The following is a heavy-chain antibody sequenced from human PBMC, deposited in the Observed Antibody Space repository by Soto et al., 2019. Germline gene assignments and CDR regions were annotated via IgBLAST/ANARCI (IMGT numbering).Heavy chain of an antibody. CDR1: GFTFSDHY. Sequence: GGSLRLSCAASGFTFSDHYMDWVRQAPGKGLEWVGRTRNKANSYTTEYAASVKGSFTISRDDSKNSLYLQMNSLKTEDTAVYYCAREGLGHDAFDIWGQGTMVTVSS. J-gene: IGHJ3*02. V-gene: IGHV3-72*01. D-gene: IGHD6-6*01. CDR3: AREGLGHDAFDI. CDR2: TRNKANSYTT.